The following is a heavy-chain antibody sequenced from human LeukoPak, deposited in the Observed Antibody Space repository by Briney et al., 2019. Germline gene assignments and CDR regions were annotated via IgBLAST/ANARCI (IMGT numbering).Heavy chain of an antibody. CDR1: GYTFTGYY. J-gene: IGHJ4*02. CDR3: ARSRLYSNYGFFVY. CDR2: INQNSGGT. D-gene: IGHD4-11*01. Sequence: ASVNVSCKASGYTFTGYYMHWVRPAAGQGVEGMGWINQNSGGTNYAQKIQGTVTMTRDQSINPAYMAQSRLRSGDTAVYYCARSRLYSNYGFFVYWGQRTLVSVPS. V-gene: IGHV1-2*02.